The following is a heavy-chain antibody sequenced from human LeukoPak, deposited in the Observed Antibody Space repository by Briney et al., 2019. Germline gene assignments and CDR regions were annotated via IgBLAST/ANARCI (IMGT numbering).Heavy chain of an antibody. V-gene: IGHV4-59*11. Sequence: SETLSLTCTVSGASITSHYWSWIRQPPGRGLGCIGYIYHSGSTYYNPSLKSRVTISVDRSKNQFSLKLSSVTAADTAVYYCARVYYGSGSRVFDIWGQGTMVTVSS. J-gene: IGHJ3*02. D-gene: IGHD3-10*01. CDR2: IYHSGST. CDR3: ARVYYGSGSRVFDI. CDR1: GASITSHY.